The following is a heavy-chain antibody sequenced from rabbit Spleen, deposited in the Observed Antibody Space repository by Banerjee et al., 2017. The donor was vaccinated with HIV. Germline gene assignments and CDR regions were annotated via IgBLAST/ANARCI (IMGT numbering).Heavy chain of an antibody. CDR1: GFSFSTSYY. D-gene: IGHD2-1*01. V-gene: IGHV1S40*01. Sequence: QFLEESGGDLVKPEGSLTLTCTASGFSFSTSYYICWVRQAPGKGLEWIGCGYPDGIGSTAYASWAKGRFTISKTSSTTVTLQMTSLTAADTATYFCARGSAAMTMLITGYYLGLWGQGTLVTVS. CDR3: ARGSAAMTMLITGYYLGL. J-gene: IGHJ4*01. CDR2: GYPDGIGST.